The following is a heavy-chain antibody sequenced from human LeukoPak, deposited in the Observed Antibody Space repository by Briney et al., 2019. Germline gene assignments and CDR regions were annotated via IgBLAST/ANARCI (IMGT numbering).Heavy chain of an antibody. J-gene: IGHJ4*02. CDR3: AREVYYDSSGYYTY. Sequence: GGSLRLSCAASGFTVSSNYMSWVRQAPGKGLEWVSVIYSGGSTYYADSVKGRFTISRDNSKNTLYLQMNSLRAEDTAVYYCAREVYYDSSGYYTYWRQGTLVTVSS. CDR1: GFTVSSNY. V-gene: IGHV3-66*02. D-gene: IGHD3-22*01. CDR2: IYSGGST.